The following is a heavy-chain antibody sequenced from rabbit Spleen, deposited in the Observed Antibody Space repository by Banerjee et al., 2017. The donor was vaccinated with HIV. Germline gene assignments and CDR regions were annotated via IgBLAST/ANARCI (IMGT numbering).Heavy chain of an antibody. CDR3: ARDLVAIIGWNFNL. J-gene: IGHJ4*01. CDR2: INIVTGKS. V-gene: IGHV1S45*01. D-gene: IGHD1-1*01. Sequence: QEQLEESGGDLVKPGASLTLTCKASGLDFNSRYWICWVRQAPGKGLEWIACINIVTGKSVYASWAKGRIIMSRTSSTTVTLQMTSLTVADTATYFCARDLVAIIGWNFNLWGPGTLVTVS. CDR1: GLDFNSRYW.